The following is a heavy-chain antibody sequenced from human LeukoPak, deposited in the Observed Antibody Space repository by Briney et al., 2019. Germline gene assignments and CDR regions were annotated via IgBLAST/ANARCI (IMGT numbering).Heavy chain of an antibody. V-gene: IGHV1-2*02. CDR2: INPNSGGT. J-gene: IGHJ5*02. CDR1: GYTFTSYG. CDR3: ARDRRVPAANWFDP. D-gene: IGHD2-2*01. Sequence: AASVKVSCKASGYTFTSYGISWVRQAPGQGLGWMGWINPNSGGTNYAQKFQGRVTMTRDTSISTAYMELSRLRSDDTAVYYCARDRRVPAANWFDPWGQGTLVTVSS.